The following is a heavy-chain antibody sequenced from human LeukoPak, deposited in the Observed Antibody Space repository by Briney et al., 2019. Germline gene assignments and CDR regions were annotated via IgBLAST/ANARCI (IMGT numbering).Heavy chain of an antibody. D-gene: IGHD3-22*01. CDR1: GYTFTNYY. CDR2: INPSGGNT. Sequence: GASVKVSCKASGYTFTNYYMHWVRQAPGQGLEWMGIINPSGGNTNYAQKFQGRVTMTTDTSTSTAYMELRSLRSDDTAVFYCARVILFQDYYDSSGYCYWFDPWGQGTLVTVSS. CDR3: ARVILFQDYYDSSGYCYWFDP. J-gene: IGHJ5*02. V-gene: IGHV1-46*01.